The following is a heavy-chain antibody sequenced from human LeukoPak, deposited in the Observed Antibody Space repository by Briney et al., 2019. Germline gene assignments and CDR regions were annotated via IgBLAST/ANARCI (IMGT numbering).Heavy chain of an antibody. J-gene: IGHJ5*02. CDR1: GGSFSGYY. Sequence: PSETLSLTCAVYGGSFSGYYWSWIRQPPGKGLEWIGEINHSGSTYYNPSLKSRVTISVDTSKNQFSLKLSSVTAADTAVYYCARAITMIVVVRFSNWFDPWGQGTLVTVSS. V-gene: IGHV4-34*01. CDR2: INHSGST. CDR3: ARAITMIVVVRFSNWFDP. D-gene: IGHD3-22*01.